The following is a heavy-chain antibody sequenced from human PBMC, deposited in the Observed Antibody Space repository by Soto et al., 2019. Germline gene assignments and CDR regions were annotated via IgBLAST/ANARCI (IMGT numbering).Heavy chain of an antibody. J-gene: IGHJ5*02. D-gene: IGHD1-1*01. CDR2: ISSSSSTI. V-gene: IGHV3-48*02. CDR1: GFTFSSYS. CDR3: ASELAALTWFDP. Sequence: EVQLVESGGGLVQPGGSLRLSCAASGFTFSSYSMNWVRQAPGKGLEWVSYISSSSSTIYYADSVKGRFTISRDNAKNSRYLQMNSLRDEDTAVYYCASELAALTWFDPWGQGTLVTVSS.